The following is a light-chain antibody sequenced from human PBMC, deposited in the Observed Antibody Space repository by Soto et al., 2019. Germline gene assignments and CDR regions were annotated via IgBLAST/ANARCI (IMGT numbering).Light chain of an antibody. Sequence: DSQMTQSPPTLSASVRDIATITCRASLSISTWLACYQQEPGTAPKLLIHKSSSFTSGVASSCSGSGSATDFTLTISSLHPDDFVNYYCQQYNRYSPTFGQGTKVDIK. CDR2: KSS. J-gene: IGKJ1*01. CDR1: LSISTW. V-gene: IGKV1-5*03. CDR3: QQYNRYSPT.